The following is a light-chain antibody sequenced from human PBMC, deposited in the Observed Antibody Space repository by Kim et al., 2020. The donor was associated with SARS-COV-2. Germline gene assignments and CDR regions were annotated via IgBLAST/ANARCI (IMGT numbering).Light chain of an antibody. CDR1: TGAVPSGHY. V-gene: IGLV7-46*01. CDR2: DTS. CDR3: LLSYSGAWV. J-gene: IGLJ3*02. Sequence: PGWTVTLTCGSSTGAVPSGHYPYWFHQKPGQAPRPLIYDTSNKPSWTPARFSASLLGGKAALTLSGAQPEDEAEYYCLLSYSGAWVFGGGTQLTVL.